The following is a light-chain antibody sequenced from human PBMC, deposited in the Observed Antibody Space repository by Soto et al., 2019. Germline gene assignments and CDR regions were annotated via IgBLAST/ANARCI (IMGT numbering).Light chain of an antibody. J-gene: IGKJ1*01. CDR3: QQYNSYSWT. CDR2: DAS. V-gene: IGKV1-5*01. Sequence: IQMTQPPSILSASVGDRVTITCRASQSIRSWLAWYQQKPGKAPKLLIYDASNLESGVPSRFSGSGSGTEFTLTISSLQPDDFATYYCQQYNSYSWTFGQGTKVEIK. CDR1: QSIRSW.